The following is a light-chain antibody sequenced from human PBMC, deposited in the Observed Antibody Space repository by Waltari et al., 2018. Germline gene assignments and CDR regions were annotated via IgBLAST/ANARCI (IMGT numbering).Light chain of an antibody. V-gene: IGKV1-9*01. Sequence: DIQLTQSPSLLSASVGDRVTITCRASQGRSNYLAWYQQKPGRAPKLLISATSTLRSGVPSRFSGSGSGTELTLTISDLQPEDFTTYYCQQLNSYSLITFGQGTRLEIK. CDR2: ATS. CDR3: QQLNSYSLIT. CDR1: QGRSNY. J-gene: IGKJ5*01.